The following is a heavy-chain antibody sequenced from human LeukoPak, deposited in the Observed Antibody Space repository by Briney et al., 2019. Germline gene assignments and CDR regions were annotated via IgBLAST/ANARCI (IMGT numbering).Heavy chain of an antibody. CDR2: THTSGST. Sequence: PSETLSLTCTVSGGSISSYYWSWIRQPAGKGLEWIGRTHTSGSTNYNPSLKSRVTMSGDTSKNQFSLKLSSVTAADTAAYYCARVLRRYYYYMDVWGKGTTVTISS. V-gene: IGHV4-4*07. J-gene: IGHJ6*03. D-gene: IGHD4-17*01. CDR3: ARVLRRYYYYMDV. CDR1: GGSISSYY.